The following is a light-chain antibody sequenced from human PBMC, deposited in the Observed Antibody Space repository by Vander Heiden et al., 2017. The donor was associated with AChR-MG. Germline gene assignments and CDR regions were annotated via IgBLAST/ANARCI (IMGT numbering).Light chain of an antibody. CDR3: QKYDNLPA. V-gene: IGKV1-33*01. CDR1: QDISNY. Sequence: DIQMTQSPSSLSASVGDRVTITCQASQDISNYLNWYQQKPGKAPKLLIYDASNLETGVPSRFSGSGPGTDFTFTISSLQPEDIATYYCQKYDNLPAFGGGTKVEIK. CDR2: DAS. J-gene: IGKJ4*01.